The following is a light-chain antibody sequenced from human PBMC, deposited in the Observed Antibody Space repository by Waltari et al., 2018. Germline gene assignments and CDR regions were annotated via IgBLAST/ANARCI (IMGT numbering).Light chain of an antibody. CDR3: QQYYVFPRT. V-gene: IGKV4-1*01. J-gene: IGKJ1*01. CDR1: VSLLYGADKKHY. CDR2: WAS. Sequence: DIAMTQSPDALAVSLVGAATITCNAAVSLLYGADKKHYLSWYQQKPGQSPNLLIYWASTRDSGVPDRFSGRGVLTEFTLTITNLQPEDVAVYYCQQYYVFPRTFGPGTKVTIK.